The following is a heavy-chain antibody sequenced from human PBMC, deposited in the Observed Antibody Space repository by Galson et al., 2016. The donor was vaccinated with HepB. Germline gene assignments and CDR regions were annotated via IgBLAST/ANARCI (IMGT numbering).Heavy chain of an antibody. CDR3: AREVGYCTSTSCEGHMDV. Sequence: SLRLSSAASGFTFGRYAMHWVRQAPGKGLEWVAVIWYDGSNKYYADSVKGRFTISRDNSKNTLYLQMNSLRAEDTAVYYCAREVGYCTSTSCEGHMDVWGNAPAVTVSS. J-gene: IGHJ6*03. D-gene: IGHD2-2*01. CDR1: GFTFGRYA. CDR2: IWYDGSNK. V-gene: IGHV3-33*01.